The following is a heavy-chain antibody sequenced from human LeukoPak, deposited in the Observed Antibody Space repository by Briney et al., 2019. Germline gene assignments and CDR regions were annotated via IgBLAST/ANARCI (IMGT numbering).Heavy chain of an antibody. CDR3: ARDLGITMVREPNWFDP. Sequence: PGGSLRLSCAASGFTVSSYGMHWVRQAPGKGLEWVAVIWYDGSNKYYADSVKGRFTISRDNSKNTLYLQMNSLRAEDTAVYYCARDLGITMVREPNWFDPWGQGTLVTVSS. J-gene: IGHJ5*02. CDR2: IWYDGSNK. CDR1: GFTVSSYG. D-gene: IGHD3-10*01. V-gene: IGHV3-33*01.